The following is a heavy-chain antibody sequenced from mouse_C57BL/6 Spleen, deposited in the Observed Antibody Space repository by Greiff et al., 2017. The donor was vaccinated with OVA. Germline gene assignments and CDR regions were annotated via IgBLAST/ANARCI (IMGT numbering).Heavy chain of an antibody. CDR3: ARSRLWAGFAY. Sequence: VQLQQSGPVLVKPGASVKMSCKASGYTFTDYYMNWVKQSHGKSLEWIGVINPYNGGTSYNQKFKGKATLTVDKSSSTAYMELNSLTSEDSAVYYCARSRLWAGFAYWGQGTLVTVSA. CDR1: GYTFTDYY. J-gene: IGHJ3*01. CDR2: INPYNGGT. V-gene: IGHV1-19*01. D-gene: IGHD2-12*01.